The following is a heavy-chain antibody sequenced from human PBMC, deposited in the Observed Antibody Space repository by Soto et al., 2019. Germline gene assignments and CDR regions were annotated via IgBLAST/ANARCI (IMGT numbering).Heavy chain of an antibody. CDR2: INSDGSST. CDR3: ARDLLVCSSTSCYYYYGMDV. Sequence: GGSLRLSCAASGFTFSSYWMHWVRQAPGKGLVWVSRINSDGSSTSYADSVKGRFTISRDNAKNTLYLQMNSLRAEDTAVYYCARDLLVCSSTSCYYYYGMDVWGQGTTVTVSS. J-gene: IGHJ6*02. V-gene: IGHV3-74*01. D-gene: IGHD2-2*01. CDR1: GFTFSSYW.